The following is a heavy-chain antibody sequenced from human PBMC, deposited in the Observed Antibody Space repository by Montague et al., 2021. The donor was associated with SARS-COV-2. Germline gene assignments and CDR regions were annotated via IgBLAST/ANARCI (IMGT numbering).Heavy chain of an antibody. V-gene: IGHV3-23*05. CDR1: GFVFSDFA. D-gene: IGHD1-26*01. J-gene: IGHJ2*01. Sequence: SLRLSCAASGFVFSDFAMTWVRQAPGRGLEWVSTIFASGHNTYXXXSXXXRFXVSRDNSKSTLFLHMNSLRAEDTAVYYCAKNPTVSGMPATIAWYFDLWGRGALVTVSS. CDR3: AKNPTVSGMPATIAWYFDL. CDR2: IFASGHNT.